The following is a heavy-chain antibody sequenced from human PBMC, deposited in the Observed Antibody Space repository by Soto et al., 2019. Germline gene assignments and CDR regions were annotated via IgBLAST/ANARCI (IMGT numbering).Heavy chain of an antibody. J-gene: IGHJ4*02. CDR3: ARQPYYRSGWYKFDY. CDR2: IYYSGST. D-gene: IGHD6-19*01. V-gene: IGHV4-59*08. Sequence: QVQLQESGPGLVKPSETLSLTCTVSGGSISSYYWSWIRQPPGKGLEWIGYIYYSGSTNYNPSLKSRVTRSVHTSKNQFSLKLSSVSAADTAVYYCARQPYYRSGWYKFDYWGQGTLVTVSS. CDR1: GGSISSYY.